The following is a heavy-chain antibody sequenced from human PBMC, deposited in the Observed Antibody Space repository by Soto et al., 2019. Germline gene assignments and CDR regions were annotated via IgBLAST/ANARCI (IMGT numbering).Heavy chain of an antibody. CDR2: ISTYTGNT. CDR1: GYTFTSYG. Sequence: QVPLVQSGAEVKKPGASVKVSCKASGYTFTSYGISWVRQAPGQGLEWMGWISTYTGNTDYAQKLQGRLTMTTDTSTSTAYMELRSLRSDDTAVYYCATTTVVSLFRHWGQGTLVTVSS. V-gene: IGHV1-18*01. CDR3: ATTTVVSLFRH. J-gene: IGHJ1*01. D-gene: IGHD4-17*01.